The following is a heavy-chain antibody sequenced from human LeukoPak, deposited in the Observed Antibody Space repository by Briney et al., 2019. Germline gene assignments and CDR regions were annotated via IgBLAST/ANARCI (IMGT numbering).Heavy chain of an antibody. D-gene: IGHD3-9*01. CDR1: GFTLSDYY. CDR2: ISSSGSTI. J-gene: IGHJ4*02. Sequence: GGSLRLSCAASGFTLSDYYMSWIRQAPGKGLEWVSYISSSGSTIYYADSVKGRFTISRDNAKNSLYLQMNSLRAEDTAVYYCARESTGYDILTGYYRGNFDYWGQGTLVTVSS. CDR3: ARESTGYDILTGYYRGNFDY. V-gene: IGHV3-11*01.